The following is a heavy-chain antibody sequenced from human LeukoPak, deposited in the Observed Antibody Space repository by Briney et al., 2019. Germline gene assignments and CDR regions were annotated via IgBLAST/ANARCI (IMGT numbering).Heavy chain of an antibody. J-gene: IGHJ6*03. D-gene: IGHD2-2*02. CDR3: ARVYRYYYMDV. CDR1: GGTFSSYA. Sequence: SVNVSCKASGGTFSSYAIRWVRQAPGQGLEWMGGIIPIFGTTNYAQKFQDRVTITADKSTSTAYMELSSLRSEDTAVYYCARVYRYYYMDVWGKGTTVTISS. V-gene: IGHV1-69*06. CDR2: IIPIFGTT.